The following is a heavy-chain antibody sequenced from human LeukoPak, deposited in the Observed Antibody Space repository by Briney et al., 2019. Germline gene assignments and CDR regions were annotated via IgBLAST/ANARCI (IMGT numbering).Heavy chain of an antibody. V-gene: IGHV7-4-1*02. D-gene: IGHD3-9*01. CDR2: INTNTGNP. Sequence: ASVKVSCKASGYTFTNYAMNWVRQAPGQGLEWMGWINTNTGNPTYAQGFTGRFVFSLDTSVSTAYLQISSLKAEDTAVYYCARDPSGLTGYLNAFDIWGQGTMVTVSS. CDR3: ARDPSGLTGYLNAFDI. J-gene: IGHJ3*02. CDR1: GYTFTNYA.